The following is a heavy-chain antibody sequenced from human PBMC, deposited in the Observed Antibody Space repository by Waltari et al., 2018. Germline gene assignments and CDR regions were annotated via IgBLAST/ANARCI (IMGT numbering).Heavy chain of an antibody. D-gene: IGHD2-2*01. CDR3: AREGSLYSSTGGWIGP. V-gene: IGHV4-59*11. J-gene: IGHJ5*01. CDR2: INQLTGDT. CDR1: NGFLNNHY. Sequence: QVHLQESGPGLVKPSETLSLTCTVYNGFLNNHYCSWIRQPPGKRMEWIGWINQLTGDTNYNPSLESRVIISSDISKNQFSLKLTSVTAADTAIYYCAREGSLYSSTGGWIGPWGQGMLVTVSS.